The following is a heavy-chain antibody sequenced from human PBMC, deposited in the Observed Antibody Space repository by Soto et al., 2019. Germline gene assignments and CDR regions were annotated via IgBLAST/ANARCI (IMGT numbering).Heavy chain of an antibody. Sequence: GGSLRLSCAASGFTFSDYYMSWIRQAPGKGLEWVSYISSSGSTIYYADSVKGRFTISRDNAKNSLYLQMNSLRAEDTAVYYCARDLPQPYCSSTSCFEGDYGMDVWGQGTTVTVSS. CDR2: ISSSGSTI. D-gene: IGHD2-2*01. V-gene: IGHV3-11*01. CDR1: GFTFSDYY. J-gene: IGHJ6*02. CDR3: ARDLPQPYCSSTSCFEGDYGMDV.